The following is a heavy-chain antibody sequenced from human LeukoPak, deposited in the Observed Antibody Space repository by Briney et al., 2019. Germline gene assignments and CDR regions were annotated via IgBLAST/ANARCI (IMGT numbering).Heavy chain of an antibody. V-gene: IGHV3-23*01. Sequence: GGSLRLSCAASGFTFSSYTMNWVRQAPGKGLEWVSAISGSGDVTYYADSVKGRFTISRDNSKNTLYLQVNSLRAEDTAVYYCARDGANRGIYFDYWGQGTLVTVSS. D-gene: IGHD7-27*01. CDR2: ISGSGDVT. J-gene: IGHJ4*02. CDR3: ARDGANRGIYFDY. CDR1: GFTFSSYT.